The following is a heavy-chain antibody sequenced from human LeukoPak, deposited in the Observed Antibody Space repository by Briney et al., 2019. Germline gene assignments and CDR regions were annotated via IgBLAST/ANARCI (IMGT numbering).Heavy chain of an antibody. V-gene: IGHV3-23*01. CDR2: ISGSGGST. CDR3: AKDPHYDSSGYYFDL. Sequence: GGSLRLSCTASGFTLSSYEMSWIRQAPGKGLEWVSAISGSGGSTYYADSVKGRFTISRDNSKNTLYLQMNSLRAEDTAVYYCAKDPHYDSSGYYFDLWGRGTLVTVSS. CDR1: GFTLSSYE. J-gene: IGHJ2*01. D-gene: IGHD3-22*01.